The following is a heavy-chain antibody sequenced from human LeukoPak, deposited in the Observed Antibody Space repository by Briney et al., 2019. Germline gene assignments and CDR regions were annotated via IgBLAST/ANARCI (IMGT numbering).Heavy chain of an antibody. CDR1: GYSFTSYW. J-gene: IGHJ3*02. V-gene: IGHV5-51*01. CDR2: IYPGGSDT. D-gene: IGHD4-17*01. Sequence: GESLKISCKGSGYSFTSYWIGWVRQMPGKGLEWMGIIYPGGSDTRYSPSFQGQVTISADKSISTAYLQWSSLKASDTAMYYCARLNYGDYVHDAFDIWGQGTVVTVSS. CDR3: ARLNYGDYVHDAFDI.